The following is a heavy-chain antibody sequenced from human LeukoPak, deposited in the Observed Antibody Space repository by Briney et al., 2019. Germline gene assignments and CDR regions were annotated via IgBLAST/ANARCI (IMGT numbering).Heavy chain of an antibody. CDR2: IYPGDSDT. V-gene: IGHV5-51*01. J-gene: IGHJ4*02. Sequence: GESLKISCKGSGYSFTSYWIGWVRQMPGKGLEWMGIIYPGDSDTTYSPSFQGQVTVSADKSISTAYLQWSSLKASDTAIYYCARRGGRDAYSEGFDYWGQGTLVTVSS. CDR1: GYSFTSYW. D-gene: IGHD5-24*01. CDR3: ARRGGRDAYSEGFDY.